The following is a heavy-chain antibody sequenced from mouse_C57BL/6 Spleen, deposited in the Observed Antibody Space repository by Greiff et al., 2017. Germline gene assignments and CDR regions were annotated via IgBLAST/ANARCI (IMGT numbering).Heavy chain of an antibody. CDR3: ASGYYYGNSYEGYYYAMDY. CDR2: INPYNGDT. Sequence: VQLQQSGPELVKPGDSVKISCKASGYSFTGYFMNWVMQSHGTSLEWIGRINPYNGDTFYNQKFKGKATLTLDKSSSTANMELRSLSSEDSAVYYCASGYYYGNSYEGYYYAMDYWGQGTSVTVSS. V-gene: IGHV1-20*01. D-gene: IGHD1-1*01. CDR1: GYSFTGYF. J-gene: IGHJ4*01.